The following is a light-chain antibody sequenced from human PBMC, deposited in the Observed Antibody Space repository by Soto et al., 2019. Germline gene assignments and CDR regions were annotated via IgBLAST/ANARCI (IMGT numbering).Light chain of an antibody. CDR2: EVS. V-gene: IGLV2-14*01. Sequence: QSVLTQPASVSGSPGQSITTSCTGTSSDVGGYNYVSWYQQHPGKAPKLMIYEVSNRPSGVSSRFSGSKSGNTASLTISGLQAEDEADYYCSSYTSSSTLFGTGTKLTVL. J-gene: IGLJ1*01. CDR3: SSYTSSSTL. CDR1: SSDVGGYNY.